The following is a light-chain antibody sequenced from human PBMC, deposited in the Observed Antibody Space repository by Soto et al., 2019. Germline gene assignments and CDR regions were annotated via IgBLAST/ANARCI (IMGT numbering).Light chain of an antibody. V-gene: IGLV2-8*01. CDR1: SSDVGGYNY. J-gene: IGLJ2*01. CDR2: EVS. Sequence: QYALTQPPSASGSPGQSVTISCTGTSSDVGGYNYVSWYQQHPGKAPKLMIYEVSKRPSGVPDRFSGSKSGNTASLTVSGLQAEEEADYYCSSYAGSNNLVFGGGTKLTFL. CDR3: SSYAGSNNLV.